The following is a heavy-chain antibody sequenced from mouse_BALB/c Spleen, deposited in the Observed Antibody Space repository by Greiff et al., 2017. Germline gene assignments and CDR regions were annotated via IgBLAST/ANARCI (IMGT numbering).Heavy chain of an antibody. V-gene: IGHV1S135*01. CDR3: ARYGYDGVFDY. CDR1: GYSFTGYN. J-gene: IGHJ2*01. D-gene: IGHD2-2*01. CDR2: IDPYNGGT. Sequence: VHVKQSGPELGKPGASVKISCKASGYSFTGYNMYWVKQSHRKSLEWIGYIDPYNGGTSYNQKSKGKATLTVDKSSSTAYMHLNSLTSEDSAIYYCARYGYDGVFDYWGQGTTLTVSS.